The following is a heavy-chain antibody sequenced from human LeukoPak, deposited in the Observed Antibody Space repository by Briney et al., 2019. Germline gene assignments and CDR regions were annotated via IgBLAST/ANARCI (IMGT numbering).Heavy chain of an antibody. Sequence: PSETLSLTCAVYGGSFSGYYWSWIRQPPGKGREWLGEINHSGSTNYNPSLKSRVTISVDTSKNQFSLKLSSVTPADTAVYYCATLPRYDSSGYYYARPFDYWGQGTLVTVSS. CDR2: INHSGST. J-gene: IGHJ4*02. D-gene: IGHD3-22*01. CDR1: GGSFSGYY. V-gene: IGHV4-34*01. CDR3: ATLPRYDSSGYYYARPFDY.